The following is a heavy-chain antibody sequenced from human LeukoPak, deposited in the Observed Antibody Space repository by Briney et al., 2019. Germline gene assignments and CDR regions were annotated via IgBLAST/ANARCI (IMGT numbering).Heavy chain of an antibody. CDR3: AKLSSGYFLDYFDY. Sequence: GGSLRLSCAASGFTFSDFAMHWVRQAPGKGLEWVGFIRYDGSYKYYADSVKGRFTISRDNSKNTLYLQMNSLRAEDTAVYYCAKLSSGYFLDYFDYWGQGTLVTVSS. CDR2: IRYDGSYK. J-gene: IGHJ4*02. CDR1: GFTFSDFA. D-gene: IGHD3-22*01. V-gene: IGHV3-30*02.